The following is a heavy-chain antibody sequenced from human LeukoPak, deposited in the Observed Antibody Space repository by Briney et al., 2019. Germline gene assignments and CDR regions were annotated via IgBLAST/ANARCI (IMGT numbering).Heavy chain of an antibody. CDR2: IYSGGST. J-gene: IGHJ6*03. V-gene: IGHV3-66*02. CDR1: GFTVSSNY. D-gene: IGHD6-13*01. Sequence: GGSLRLSCAASGFTVSSNYMSWVRQAPGKGLEWVSVIYSGGSTYYADSVKGRFTISRDNSKNTLYLQMNSLRAEDTAVYYCARVAAGTSYYYYYYMDVWGKGTTVTVSS. CDR3: ARVAAGTSYYYYYYMDV.